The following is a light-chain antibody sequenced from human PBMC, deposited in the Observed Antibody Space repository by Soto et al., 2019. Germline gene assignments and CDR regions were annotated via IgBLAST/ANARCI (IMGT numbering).Light chain of an antibody. CDR1: QSVSSY. CDR2: DAS. CDR3: QQRSNWPLT. J-gene: IGKJ5*01. Sequence: EIVLTQSPATLSLSPGDKATLSCWASQSVSSYLAWYQQKPGQAPRLLIYDASDRVTALPDRFSGSGSETDFSLTISILEPEDFSVYYCQQRSNWPLTFGQGTRLEIK. V-gene: IGKV3-11*01.